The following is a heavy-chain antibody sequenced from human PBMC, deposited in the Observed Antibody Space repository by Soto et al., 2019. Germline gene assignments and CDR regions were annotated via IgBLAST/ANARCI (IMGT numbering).Heavy chain of an antibody. CDR1: GGSISRDY. D-gene: IGHD4-17*01. V-gene: IGHV4-59*08. CDR3: ARRYGDCFDF. J-gene: IGHJ4*02. CDR2: IYYSGST. Sequence: ETLCLTCTVSGGSISRDYWSWIRQPPGKGLEWIGYIYYSGSTNYNPSLKSRVTISVDTSKNQFSLKLSSVTAADTAVYYCARRYGDCFDFWGQGTLVTVSS.